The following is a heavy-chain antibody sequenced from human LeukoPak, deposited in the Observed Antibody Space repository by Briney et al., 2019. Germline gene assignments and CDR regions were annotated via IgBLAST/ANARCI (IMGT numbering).Heavy chain of an antibody. CDR1: GFTFSSYA. Sequence: PGRSLRLSCAASGFTFSSYAMSWVRQAPGKGLEWVSAISGSGGSTYYADSVKGRFTISRDNSKNTLYLQMNSLRAEDTAVYYCAKVSRNTAMVGYFDYWGQGTLVTVSS. J-gene: IGHJ4*02. CDR3: AKVSRNTAMVGYFDY. V-gene: IGHV3-23*01. D-gene: IGHD5-18*01. CDR2: ISGSGGST.